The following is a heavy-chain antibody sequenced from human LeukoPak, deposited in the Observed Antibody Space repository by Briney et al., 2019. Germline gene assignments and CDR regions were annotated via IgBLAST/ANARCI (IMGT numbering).Heavy chain of an antibody. CDR3: ARWGYFDSSGYFVVDY. J-gene: IGHJ4*02. D-gene: IGHD3-22*01. CDR2: IHYSGST. V-gene: IGHV4-59*01. Sequence: SETLSLTCTVSGGSISRYYWNWIRQPPGERLEWIGWIHYSGSTAYNPSLGSRVTMSVDTSKNRISLKMTSVTAADTATYYCARWGYFDSSGYFVVDYWGQGALVTVSS. CDR1: GGSISRYY.